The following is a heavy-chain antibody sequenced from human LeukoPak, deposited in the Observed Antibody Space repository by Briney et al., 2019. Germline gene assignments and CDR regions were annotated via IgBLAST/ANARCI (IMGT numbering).Heavy chain of an antibody. CDR1: GGSISVYY. J-gene: IGHJ4*02. V-gene: IGHV4-59*08. D-gene: IGHD1-26*01. Sequence: SETLSLTCTVSGGSISVYYWSWIRQPPGQGLEWIAYIYHSGSANYNPSLKSRVTISIDTSNNQFSLKLSSVTAADTAVYYCARWTGASLDYWGQGNLVTVSS. CDR2: IYHSGSA. CDR3: ARWTGASLDY.